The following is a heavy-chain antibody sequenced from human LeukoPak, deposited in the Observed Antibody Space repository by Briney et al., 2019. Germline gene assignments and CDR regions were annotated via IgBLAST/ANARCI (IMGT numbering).Heavy chain of an antibody. V-gene: IGHV3-7*01. CDR2: IRQDGGEK. D-gene: IGHD2-2*01. J-gene: IGHJ4*02. CDR3: ARDSTQYCSSSNCPGGDYFDY. CDR1: GFTFSSYW. Sequence: PGGSLRLSCAASGFTFSSYWMSWVRQAPGKGLEWVANIRQDGGEKYYVDSVKGRFTISRDNAKNSLYLQMNSLRVEDTAVYYCARDSTQYCSSSNCPGGDYFDYWGQGTLVIVSS.